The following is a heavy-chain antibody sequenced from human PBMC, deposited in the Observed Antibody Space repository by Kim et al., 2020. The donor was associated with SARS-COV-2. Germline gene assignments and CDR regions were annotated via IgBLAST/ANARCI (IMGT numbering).Heavy chain of an antibody. CDR2: ISATTTYI. J-gene: IGHJ4*01. CDR1: GFTFSDYT. V-gene: IGHV3-21*01. D-gene: IGHD1-26*01. Sequence: GGSLRLSCATSGFTFSDYTMNWVRQAPGKGLEWVSSISATTTYIYYADSVKGRSTTSRDNARDSLYLDMNSLSAEDTAVYYCSRIPGRKVGANHFDYWG. CDR3: SRIPGRKVGANHFDY.